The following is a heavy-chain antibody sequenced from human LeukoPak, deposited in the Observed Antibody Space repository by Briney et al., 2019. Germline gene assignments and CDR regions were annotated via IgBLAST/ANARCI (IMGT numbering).Heavy chain of an antibody. J-gene: IGHJ2*01. Sequence: GSSVKVSCKASGGTFSSYAISWVRQAPGQGLEWMGGIIPIFGTANYAQKFQGRVTITADESTSTAYMELSSLRSEDTAVYYCAKANGWYGRGYFDLWGRGTLVSVSS. CDR1: GGTFSSYA. D-gene: IGHD6-19*01. CDR3: AKANGWYGRGYFDL. V-gene: IGHV1-69*01. CDR2: IIPIFGTA.